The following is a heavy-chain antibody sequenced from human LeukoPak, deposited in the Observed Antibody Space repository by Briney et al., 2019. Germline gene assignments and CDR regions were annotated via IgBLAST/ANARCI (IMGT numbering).Heavy chain of an antibody. D-gene: IGHD2-2*01. V-gene: IGHV4-59*01. CDR1: GGSISSYY. J-gene: IGHJ3*02. CDR3: ARGIVVVPAAKIAAAGVDAFDI. Sequence: SETLSLTCTVSGGSISSYYWSWIRQPPGKGLEWIGYIYYSGSTNYNPSLKSRVTISVDTSKNQFSLKLSSVTAADTAVYYCARGIVVVPAAKIAAAGVDAFDIWGQGTMVAVSP. CDR2: IYYSGST.